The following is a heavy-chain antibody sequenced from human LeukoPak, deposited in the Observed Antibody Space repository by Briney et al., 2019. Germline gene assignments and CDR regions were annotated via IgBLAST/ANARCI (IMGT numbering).Heavy chain of an antibody. CDR1: GFTFSSYW. CDR3: AREPGITMVRGVDY. CDR2: INSDGSST. V-gene: IGHV3-74*01. Sequence: GGSLRLSCAASGFTFSSYWMHWVRQAPGKGLVWVSRINSDGSSTTYADSVKGRFTISRDNAKNTLYLQMNSLRAEDTALYYCAREPGITMVRGVDYWGQGTLVTVSS. D-gene: IGHD3-10*01. J-gene: IGHJ4*02.